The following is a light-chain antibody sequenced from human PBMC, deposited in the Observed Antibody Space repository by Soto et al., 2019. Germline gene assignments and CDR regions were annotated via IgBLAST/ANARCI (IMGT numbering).Light chain of an antibody. J-gene: IGLJ2*01. Sequence: QSALTQPASVSGSPGQSITISCTGTSSDVGAYDYVSWYQQNPGKAPKLIISEVSDRPSGVSNRFSGSKSGNTASLTISGLQAEDEADYFCSSYTSSTTRVFGGGTKLTVL. CDR3: SSYTSSTTRV. CDR2: EVS. CDR1: SSDVGAYDY. V-gene: IGLV2-14*01.